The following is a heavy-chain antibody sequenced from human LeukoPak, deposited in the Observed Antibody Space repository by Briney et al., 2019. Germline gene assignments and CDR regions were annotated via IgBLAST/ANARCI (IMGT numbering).Heavy chain of an antibody. CDR2: ISYDGSNK. V-gene: IGHV3-30*04. Sequence: GGSLRLSCAASGFTFSNYAIHWVRQAPGKGLQWVAVISYDGSNKYYADSVKGRFTISRDNSKNTLYLQMNSLRAEDTAVYYCAKEYYYGSGSYYRFFDYWGQGTLVTVSS. CDR1: GFTFSNYA. CDR3: AKEYYYGSGSYYRFFDY. D-gene: IGHD3-10*01. J-gene: IGHJ4*02.